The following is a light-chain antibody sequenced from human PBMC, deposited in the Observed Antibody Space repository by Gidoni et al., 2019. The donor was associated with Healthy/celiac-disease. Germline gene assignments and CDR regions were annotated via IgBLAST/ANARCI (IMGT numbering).Light chain of an antibody. V-gene: IGKV4-1*01. CDR2: WSS. CDR3: QQYYSTPLA. Sequence: ESVMTQSPDYMAVSLGARATINCKSSQSVLYSSNNKNYLAWYQQKPGQPPTLLIYWSSTRESGVPDRFSGSGSGTDFTLTISSLQAEDVAVYYCQQYYSTPLAFGGGTKVEIK. J-gene: IGKJ4*01. CDR1: QSVLYSSNNKNY.